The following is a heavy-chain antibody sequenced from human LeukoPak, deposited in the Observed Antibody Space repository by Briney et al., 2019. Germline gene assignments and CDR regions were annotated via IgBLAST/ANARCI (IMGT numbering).Heavy chain of an antibody. V-gene: IGHV1-2*02. D-gene: IGHD4-17*01. CDR2: MYPNSGGT. CDR3: ARVVGYGDYPFDF. J-gene: IGHJ4*02. CDR1: GYTFSGHY. Sequence: SSVKVSCKTSGYTFSGHYMHWVRQAPGQGLEWMGWMYPNSGGTNYAQKFQGRLTLTRDTSISTAYMQLSRLRSDDTAVYFCARVVGYGDYPFDFWGQGTLVTVSS.